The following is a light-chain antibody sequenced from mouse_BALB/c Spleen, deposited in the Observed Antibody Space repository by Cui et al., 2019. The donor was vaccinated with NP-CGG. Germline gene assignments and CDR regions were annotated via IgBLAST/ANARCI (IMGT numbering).Light chain of an antibody. Sequence: QAVVTHESAFTTSPGETVTLTCRSSIGAVTTSNYANWVQEKPDHLFTGLIGGTNNRAPGVPARFSGSLIGDKAALTITGAQTEDEAIYFCALWYSNQWVFGGGTKLTVL. V-gene: IGLV1*01. J-gene: IGLJ1*01. CDR3: ALWYSNQWV. CDR1: IGAVTTSNY. CDR2: GTN.